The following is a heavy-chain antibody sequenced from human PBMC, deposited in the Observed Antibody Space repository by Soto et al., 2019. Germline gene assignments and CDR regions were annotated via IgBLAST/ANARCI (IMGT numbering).Heavy chain of an antibody. CDR2: IIPIFGTA. CDR3: ASRGYSYGRERYYYYGMDV. V-gene: IGHV1-69*01. D-gene: IGHD5-18*01. Sequence: QVQLVQSGAEVKKPGSSVKVSCKASGGTFSSYAISWVRQAPGQGLEWMGGIIPIFGTANYAQKFQGRVTITADESTSTDYMELSSLRSEDTAVYYCASRGYSYGRERYYYYGMDVWGQGSTVTVSS. J-gene: IGHJ6*02. CDR1: GGTFSSYA.